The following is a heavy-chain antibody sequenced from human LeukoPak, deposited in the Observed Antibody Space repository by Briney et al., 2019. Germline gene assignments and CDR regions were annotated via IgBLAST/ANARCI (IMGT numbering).Heavy chain of an antibody. J-gene: IGHJ5*02. CDR3: ARDRGTCWFDP. Sequence: ASVKVSCKASGYTFTSYYMHWVRQAPGQGLEWVGIINPSGGSTSYAQKFQGRVTMTRDTSTSTVYMELSSLRSEDTAVYYCARDRGTCWFDPWGQGTLVTVSS. D-gene: IGHD3-10*01. CDR2: INPSGGST. V-gene: IGHV1-46*01. CDR1: GYTFTSYY.